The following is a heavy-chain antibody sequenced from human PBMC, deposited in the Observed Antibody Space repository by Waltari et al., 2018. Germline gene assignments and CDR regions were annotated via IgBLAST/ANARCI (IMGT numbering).Heavy chain of an antibody. J-gene: IGHJ3*01. V-gene: IGHV3-74*01. CDR1: GFTFSSYW. CDR2: SNRDGSGT. CDR3: ASGNSHAFDL. D-gene: IGHD1-7*01. Sequence: EVQLVESGGGLVQPGGSLRVSCTASGFTFSSYWMHWCRQVPGKGLGWGSRSNRDGSGTSYADSAKGRFTISRDNAKNTLFLQMNSLRGEDTAVYYCASGNSHAFDLWGQGTMVTVSS.